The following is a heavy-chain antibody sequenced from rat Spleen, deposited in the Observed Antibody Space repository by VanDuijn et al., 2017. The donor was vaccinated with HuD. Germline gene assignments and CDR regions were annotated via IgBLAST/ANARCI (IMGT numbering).Heavy chain of an antibody. D-gene: IGHD1-12*02. CDR1: GFTFSDYY. CDR2: ISYEGSST. V-gene: IGHV5-22*01. Sequence: EVQLVESGGGLVQPGRSLKLSCAASGFTFSDYYMAWVRQAPKKGLEWVASISYEGSSTYYGDSVKGRFTISRDNAKSTLYLQMNSLRSEDTATYYCARHDGSYYYHWYFDFWGPGTMVTVSS. CDR3: ARHDGSYYYHWYFDF. J-gene: IGHJ1*01.